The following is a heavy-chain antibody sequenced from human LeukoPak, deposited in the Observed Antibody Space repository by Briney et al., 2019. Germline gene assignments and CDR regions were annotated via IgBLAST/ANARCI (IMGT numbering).Heavy chain of an antibody. CDR1: GFTFSSYS. CDR2: ISSSSSTI. V-gene: IGHV3-48*01. D-gene: IGHD2-2*02. CDR3: ARPHAAIFRGFFDY. Sequence: PGGSLRLSCAASGFTFSSYSMNWVRQGPGKGLEWVSYISSSSSTIYYADSVKGRFTISRDNAKNSLYLQMNSLRAEDTAVYYCARPHAAIFRGFFDYWGQGTLVTVSS. J-gene: IGHJ4*02.